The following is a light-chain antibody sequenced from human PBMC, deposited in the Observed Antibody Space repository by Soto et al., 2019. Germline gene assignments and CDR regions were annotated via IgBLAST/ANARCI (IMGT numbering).Light chain of an antibody. CDR2: GNS. CDR3: QSYDSSLSFYV. J-gene: IGLJ1*01. Sequence: QSVLTQPPSVSGAPGQRVTISCTGSSSNIGAGYDVHWYQQLPGTAPKLLIYGNSNRPSRVPDRFSGSKSGTSASLAITGLLAEDEADYYSQSYDSSLSFYVFGTGTKLTVL. V-gene: IGLV1-40*01. CDR1: SSNIGAGYD.